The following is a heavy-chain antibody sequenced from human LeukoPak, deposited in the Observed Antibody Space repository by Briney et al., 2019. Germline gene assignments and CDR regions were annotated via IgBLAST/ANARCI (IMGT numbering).Heavy chain of an antibody. V-gene: IGHV3-74*01. CDR3: VRQAVSGDSGIAY. D-gene: IGHD4-17*01. Sequence: PGGSLRLSCAASGFTFSNYWMHWVRQAPGKGLEWVSRINPDGRSSNYAASVKGRFTMSRDNAKSMVYLQMDGLRAEDTAVFSCVRQAVSGDSGIAYWGRGVLVTVSS. CDR1: GFTFSNYW. CDR2: INPDGRSS. J-gene: IGHJ4*02.